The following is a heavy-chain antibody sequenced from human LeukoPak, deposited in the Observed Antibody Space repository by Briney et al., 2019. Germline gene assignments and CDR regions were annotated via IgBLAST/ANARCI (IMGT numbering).Heavy chain of an antibody. Sequence: PPGGSLRLSCVASGFIFGSYGIQWVRQAPGKGLEWVAIIWYNGGNKYYADSVRGRFTVSRDNSKNTAWLQMDSLRVEDTAVYYCARDQGIVVVPAAPGYWGQGTLVTVSS. J-gene: IGHJ4*02. CDR3: ARDQGIVVVPAAPGY. CDR1: GFIFGSYG. V-gene: IGHV3-33*01. CDR2: IWYNGGNK. D-gene: IGHD2-2*01.